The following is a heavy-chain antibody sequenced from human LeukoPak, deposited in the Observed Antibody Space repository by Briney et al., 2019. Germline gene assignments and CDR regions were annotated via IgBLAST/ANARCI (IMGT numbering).Heavy chain of an antibody. D-gene: IGHD3-3*01. J-gene: IGHJ4*02. CDR2: IYTSGST. V-gene: IGHV4-61*02. CDR3: ARERDVTIFGVVFDY. CDR1: GGSISSGSYY. Sequence: SETLSLTCTVSGGSISSGSYYWSWIRQPAGQGLEWIGRIYTSGSTNYNPSLKSRVTISVDTSKYQFSLKLSSVTAADTAVYYCARERDVTIFGVVFDYWGQGTLVTVSS.